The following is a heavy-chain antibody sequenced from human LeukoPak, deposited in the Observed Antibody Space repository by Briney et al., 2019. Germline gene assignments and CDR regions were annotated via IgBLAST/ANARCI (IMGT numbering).Heavy chain of an antibody. CDR1: GFTFSSYW. CDR3: ARGPTYGMDV. CDR2: INHNGNVN. V-gene: IGHV3-7*03. J-gene: IGHJ6*02. Sequence: GGSLRLSCAASGFTFSSYWMNWARQAPGKGLEWVASINHNGNVNYYVDSVKGRFTISRDNSKNTLYLQMNSLRAEDTAVYYCARGPTYGMDVWGQGTTVTVSS.